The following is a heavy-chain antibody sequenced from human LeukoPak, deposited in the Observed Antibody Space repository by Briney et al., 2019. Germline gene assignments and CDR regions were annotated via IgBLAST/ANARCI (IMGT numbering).Heavy chain of an antibody. J-gene: IGHJ4*02. CDR2: IYHSGSI. CDR1: GYSISSGYY. D-gene: IGHD3-10*01. V-gene: IGHV4-38-2*01. Sequence: SETLSLTCAVSGYSISSGYYWGWIRQPPGKGLEWIGSIYHSGSIYYNPSLRSRVTISVDTSKNQFSLKLSSVTAADTVVYYCARSGYMVRGVLDYWGQGTLVTVSS. CDR3: ARSGYMVRGVLDY.